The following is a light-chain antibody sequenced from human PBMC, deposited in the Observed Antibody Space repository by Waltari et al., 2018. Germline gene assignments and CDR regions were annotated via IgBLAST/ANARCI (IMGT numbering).Light chain of an antibody. CDR2: GAS. CDR1: QSVSSSV. J-gene: IGKJ2*01. V-gene: IGKV3-20*01. CDR3: HQYGTSPYT. Sequence: EIVLTQSPGTLSLSPGERAALPCRASQSVSSSVLAWYQQKPGQAPRPLIYGASSRATGIPDRFSGSGSGTDFTLTISRLEPEDFAVYYCHQYGTSPYTFGQGTKLEIK.